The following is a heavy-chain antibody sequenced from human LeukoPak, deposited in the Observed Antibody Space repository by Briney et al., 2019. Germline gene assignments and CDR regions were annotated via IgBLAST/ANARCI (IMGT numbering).Heavy chain of an antibody. Sequence: GGSLRLSCAASGFTFSDYYMSWIRQAPGKGLEWISCISSSGGYITYYADSVKGRFTISRDNAKKSLYLQMNSLRAEDTAVYYCARGGYSSSWYIYLGAFDIWGQGTMVAVSS. CDR1: GFTFSDYY. D-gene: IGHD6-13*01. CDR2: ISSSGGYIT. J-gene: IGHJ3*02. CDR3: ARGGYSSSWYIYLGAFDI. V-gene: IGHV3-11*01.